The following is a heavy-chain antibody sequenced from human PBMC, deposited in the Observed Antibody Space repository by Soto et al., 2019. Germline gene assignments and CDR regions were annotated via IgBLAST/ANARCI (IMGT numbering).Heavy chain of an antibody. CDR1: GGIFSSNT. V-gene: IGHV1-69*06. J-gene: IGHJ4*02. D-gene: IGHD2-21*02. Sequence: QVYLVQSGAEVKKPGSSVKISCKASGGIFSSNTINWVRQAAGQGLDWMGGIIPLFGTANYAEKFQGRVTITTDKSTKTVYMELTSVRAEDTAVCYCASKAACGGDCYAVDSWGQGTLVTVSS. CDR3: ASKAACGGDCYAVDS. CDR2: IIPLFGTA.